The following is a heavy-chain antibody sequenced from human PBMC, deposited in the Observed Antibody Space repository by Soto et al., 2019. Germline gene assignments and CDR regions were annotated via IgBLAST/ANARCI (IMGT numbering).Heavy chain of an antibody. Sequence: TGGSLRLSCAASGFTVSSNYMSWVRQAPGKGLEWVSVIYSGGSTYYADSVKGRFTISRDNSKNTLYLQMNSLRAEDTAVYYCARDSPTGFKTKQQLELDYYYYGMDVGGQGTRVTVSS. V-gene: IGHV3-53*01. CDR2: IYSGGST. J-gene: IGHJ6*02. CDR1: GFTVSSNY. CDR3: ARDSPTGFKTKQQLELDYYYYGMDV. D-gene: IGHD6-13*01.